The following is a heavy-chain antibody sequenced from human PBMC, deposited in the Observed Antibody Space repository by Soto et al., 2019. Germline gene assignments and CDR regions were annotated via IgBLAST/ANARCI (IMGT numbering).Heavy chain of an antibody. CDR2: INSDGSST. CDR1: GFTFSSYW. J-gene: IGHJ4*02. Sequence: PGGSLRLSCAAAGFTFSSYWMHWVRQAPGKGLVWVSRINSDGSSTSYADSVKGRFTISRDNAKNALYLQMNSLRAEDTAVYYCARDNDYGDFDYWGQGTLVTVSS. CDR3: ARDNDYGDFDY. D-gene: IGHD4-17*01. V-gene: IGHV3-74*01.